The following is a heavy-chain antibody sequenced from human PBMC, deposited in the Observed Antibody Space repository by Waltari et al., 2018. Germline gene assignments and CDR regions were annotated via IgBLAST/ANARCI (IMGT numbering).Heavy chain of an antibody. CDR3: AREGDVAVDDAFDL. V-gene: IGHV1-18*01. CDR1: GYTFRSHD. D-gene: IGHD6-19*01. CDR2: ISPYNGKK. J-gene: IGHJ3*01. Sequence: QVQLVQSGAEVKKPGASVKVSCTASGYTFRSHDITWVRQAPGQGLEWMGWISPYNGKKEFAQKFQGRVTMTTDTSTSTSHMELRSLRPDDTAVYYCAREGDVAVDDAFDLWGQGTTVTVSS.